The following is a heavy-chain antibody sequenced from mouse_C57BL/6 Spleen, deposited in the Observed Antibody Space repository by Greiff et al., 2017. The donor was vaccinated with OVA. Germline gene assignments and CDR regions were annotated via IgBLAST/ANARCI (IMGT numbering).Heavy chain of an antibody. CDR2: IRLKSDNYAT. V-gene: IGHV6-3*01. Sequence: EVQLQESGGGLVQPGGSMKLSCVASGFTFSNYWMNWVRQSPEKGLEWVAQIRLKSDNYATHYAESVKGRFTISRDDSKSSVYLQMNNLRAEDTGIYYCTELGQYFDVWGTGTTVTVSS. CDR3: TELGQYFDV. CDR1: GFTFSNYW. J-gene: IGHJ1*03. D-gene: IGHD4-1*01.